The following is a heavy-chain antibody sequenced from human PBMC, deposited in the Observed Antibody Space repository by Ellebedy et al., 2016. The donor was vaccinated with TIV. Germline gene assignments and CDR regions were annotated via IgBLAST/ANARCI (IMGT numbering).Heavy chain of an antibody. J-gene: IGHJ6*02. CDR1: EYTFNHYD. CDR3: ARLSSSWYQSYYFYYGFDV. D-gene: IGHD6-13*01. CDR2: MNPDSGNT. V-gene: IGHV1-8*01. Sequence: AASVKVSCKASEYTFNHYDINWVRQAAGQGLEWMGWMNPDSGNTGYTRKFQGRVTMTRDTSISTAYMELSSLTSEDTAVYYCARLSSSWYQSYYFYYGFDVWGQGTTVTVSS.